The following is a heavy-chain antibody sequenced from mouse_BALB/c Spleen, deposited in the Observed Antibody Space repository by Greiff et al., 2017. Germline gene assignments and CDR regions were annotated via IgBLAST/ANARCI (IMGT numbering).Heavy chain of an antibody. CDR1: GFTFSSFG. D-gene: IGHD2-10*02. CDR2: ISSGSSTI. CDR3: ARGGYGNFYYAMDY. V-gene: IGHV5-17*02. J-gene: IGHJ4*01. Sequence: DVKLVESGGGLVQPGGSRKLSCAASGFTFSSFGMHWVRQAPEKGLEWVAYISSGSSTIYYADTVKGRFTISRDNPKNTLFLQMTSLRSEDTAMYYCARGGYGNFYYAMDYWGQGTSVTVSS.